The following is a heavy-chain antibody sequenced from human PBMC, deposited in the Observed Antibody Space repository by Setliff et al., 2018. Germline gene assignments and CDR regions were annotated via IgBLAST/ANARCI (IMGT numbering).Heavy chain of an antibody. D-gene: IGHD2-15*01. CDR2: INAGNGNT. Sequence: GASVKVSCKASGYTFTSYAMHWVRQAPGQRLEWMGWINAGNGNTNYAQKLQGRVTITRDTSASTVYMELSSLRSEDTAMYYCARGEAIVVVVDAEGNWFDPWGQGTLVTVSS. J-gene: IGHJ5*02. CDR3: ARGEAIVVVVDAEGNWFDP. V-gene: IGHV1-3*01. CDR1: GYTFTSYA.